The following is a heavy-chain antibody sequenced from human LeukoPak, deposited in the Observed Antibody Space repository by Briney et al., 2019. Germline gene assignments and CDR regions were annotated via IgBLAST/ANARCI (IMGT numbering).Heavy chain of an antibody. Sequence: PSETLSLTCTVSGVSISSGGYYWSWIRQHPGKGLEWIGYIYYSGSTYYNPSLKSRVTISVDTSKNQFSLKLSSVTAADTAVYYCARGGYDYGDYANYWGQGTLVTVSS. CDR2: IYYSGST. CDR3: ARGGYDYGDYANY. V-gene: IGHV4-61*08. CDR1: GVSISSGGYY. J-gene: IGHJ4*02. D-gene: IGHD4-17*01.